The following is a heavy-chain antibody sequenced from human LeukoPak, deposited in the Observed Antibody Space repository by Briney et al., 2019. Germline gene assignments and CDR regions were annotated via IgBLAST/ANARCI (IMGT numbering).Heavy chain of an antibody. J-gene: IGHJ4*02. CDR2: ISGSGGST. V-gene: IGHV3-23*01. CDR3: AKDHVASGWYRLYLVCFDY. CDR1: GFTFSSYS. Sequence: GGSLRLSCAASGFTFSSYSMNWVRQAPGKGLEWVSAISGSGGSTYYADSVKGRFTISRDNSKNTLYLQMNSLRAEDSAVYYCAKDHVASGWYRLYLVCFDYWGQGTLVTVSS. D-gene: IGHD6-19*01.